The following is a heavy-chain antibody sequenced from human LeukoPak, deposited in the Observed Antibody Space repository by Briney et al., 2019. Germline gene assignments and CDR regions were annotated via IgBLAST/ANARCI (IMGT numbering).Heavy chain of an antibody. Sequence: PSETLSLTCTVSGGSISSYYWSWIRQPPGKGPEWIGYIYYSGSTNYNPSLKSRVTISVDTSKNQFSLKLSSVTAADTAVYYCARLYGPGYYDSSGYYIGFDYWGQGTLVTVSS. CDR2: IYYSGST. CDR1: GGSISSYY. CDR3: ARLYGPGYYDSSGYYIGFDY. D-gene: IGHD3-22*01. J-gene: IGHJ4*02. V-gene: IGHV4-59*08.